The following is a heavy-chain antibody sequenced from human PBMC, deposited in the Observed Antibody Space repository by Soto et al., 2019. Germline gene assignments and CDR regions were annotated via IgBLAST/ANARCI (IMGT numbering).Heavy chain of an antibody. J-gene: IGHJ4*02. CDR3: ASHSSGWYEADY. CDR1: GYTFTSFE. V-gene: IGHV1-8*01. Sequence: ASVKVSCKASGYTFTSFEIKWVRQATGQGLEWMGWMNPNSGNTGYAQKFQGRVTMTRNTSISTAYMELSSLRYEDTAVYYCASHSSGWYEADYWGQGTLVTSPQ. D-gene: IGHD6-19*01. CDR2: MNPNSGNT.